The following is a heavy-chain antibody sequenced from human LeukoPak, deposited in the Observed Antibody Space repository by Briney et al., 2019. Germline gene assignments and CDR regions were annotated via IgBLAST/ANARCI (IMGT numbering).Heavy chain of an antibody. CDR1: GYTFTSDE. D-gene: IGHD6-13*01. CDR2: INPSGGST. CDR3: ALSSSWYYFDY. J-gene: IGHJ4*02. V-gene: IGHV1-46*03. Sequence: AAVKVAGEASGYTFTSDEMHWVRQAPGQGLEWMGIINPSGGSTSYAQKFQGRVTMTRDTSTSTVYMELSSLRSEDTAVYYCALSSSWYYFDYWGQGTLVTVSS.